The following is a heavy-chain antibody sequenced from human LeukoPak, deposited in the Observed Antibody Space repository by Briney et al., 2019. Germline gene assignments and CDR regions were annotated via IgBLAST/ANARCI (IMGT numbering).Heavy chain of an antibody. CDR2: IWYDGTNK. J-gene: IGHJ4*02. CDR1: GFSFTSYG. D-gene: IGHD4-23*01. V-gene: IGHV3-33*01. Sequence: GGSLRLSCAASGFSFTSYGMHWVRQTPGKGLEWVAVIWYDGTNKYYADSVRGRFTISRDTSNNMLYLQMNSLRAEDTAVYYCARVSESGNSDYWGQGTLVTVSS. CDR3: ARVSESGNSDY.